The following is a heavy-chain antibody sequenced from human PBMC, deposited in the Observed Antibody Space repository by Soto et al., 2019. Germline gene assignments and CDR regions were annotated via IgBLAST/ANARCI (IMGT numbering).Heavy chain of an antibody. V-gene: IGHV4-59*12. CDR3: ARGSSSSGGMDV. J-gene: IGHJ6*02. CDR2: IYYSGST. Sequence: PSETLSLTCTVSGGSISSYYWSWIRQPPGKGLEWIGYIYYSGSTNYNPSLKSRVTISVDTSKNQFSLKLSSVTAADTAVYYCARGSSSSGGMDVWGQGTTVTVSS. D-gene: IGHD6-6*01. CDR1: GGSISSYY.